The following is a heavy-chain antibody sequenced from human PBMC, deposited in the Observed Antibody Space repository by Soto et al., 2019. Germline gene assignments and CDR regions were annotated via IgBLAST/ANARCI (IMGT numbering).Heavy chain of an antibody. J-gene: IGHJ6*02. CDR3: ARARMQLWPNYYDAGLDV. CDR2: IYSGGST. CDR1: GFTVSTNF. D-gene: IGHD5-18*01. Sequence: EVQLVESGGGLVQPGGSLRLSCAASGFTVSTNFMTWVRQAPGKGLEWVSVIYSGGSTFYADSVKGRFTITRDNSKNTVYVRMNGLRVEDTAVYYCARARMQLWPNYYDAGLDVWGQGTTVTVSS. V-gene: IGHV3-66*01.